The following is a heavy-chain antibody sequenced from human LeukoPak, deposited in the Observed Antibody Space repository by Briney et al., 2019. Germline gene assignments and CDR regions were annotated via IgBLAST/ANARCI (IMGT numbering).Heavy chain of an antibody. J-gene: IGHJ4*02. CDR1: GFTFRSYA. D-gene: IGHD5-18*01. V-gene: IGHV3-23*01. Sequence: GGSLRLSCAASGFTFRSYAMSWVRQAPGKGLEWVSAISGSGGSTHYADSVKGRFTISRDNSKNTLYLQMNSLRAEDTAVYYCARDLPRGYSYGSLDYWGQGTLVTVSS. CDR2: ISGSGGST. CDR3: ARDLPRGYSYGSLDY.